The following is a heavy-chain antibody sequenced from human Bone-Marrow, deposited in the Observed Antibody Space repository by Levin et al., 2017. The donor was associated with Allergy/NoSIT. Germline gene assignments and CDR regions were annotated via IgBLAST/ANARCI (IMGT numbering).Heavy chain of an antibody. Sequence: SETLSLTCTVSGGSISSGGYYWSWIRQHPGKGLEWIGYIYYSGSTYYNPSLKSRVTISVDTSKNQFSLKLSSVTAADTAVYYCARAGENMTTVTPPQIWGQGTMVTVSS. CDR3: ARAGENMTTVTPPQI. CDR2: IYYSGST. D-gene: IGHD4-17*01. J-gene: IGHJ3*02. CDR1: GGSISSGGYY. V-gene: IGHV4-31*03.